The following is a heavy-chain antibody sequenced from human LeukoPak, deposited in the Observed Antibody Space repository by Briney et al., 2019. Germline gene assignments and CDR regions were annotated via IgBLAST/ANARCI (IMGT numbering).Heavy chain of an antibody. CDR1: GFTFSSYS. CDR2: INQDGSEK. Sequence: GGSLRLSCAAAGFTFSSYSVSWVRQAPGKGPEWVANINQDGSEKHYVDSVKGRFTISRDNAKNSLFLQMNSLRVEDTAVFYCARDGFVGAADYWGQGTLVTVSS. J-gene: IGHJ4*02. D-gene: IGHD6-13*01. CDR3: ARDGFVGAADY. V-gene: IGHV3-7*01.